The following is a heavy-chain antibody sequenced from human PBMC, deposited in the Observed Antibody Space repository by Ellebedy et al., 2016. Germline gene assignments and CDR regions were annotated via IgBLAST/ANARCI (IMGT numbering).Heavy chain of an antibody. CDR3: ARRYGSGSYHTGPGAFDI. CDR1: GYSFTSYW. D-gene: IGHD3-10*01. CDR2: IYPGDSDT. V-gene: IGHV5-51*01. J-gene: IGHJ3*02. Sequence: GESLKISXKGSGYSFTSYWIGWVRQMPGKGLEWMGIIYPGDSDTRYSPSFQGQVTISADKSISTAYLQWSSLKASDTAMYYCARRYGSGSYHTGPGAFDIWGQGTMVTVSS.